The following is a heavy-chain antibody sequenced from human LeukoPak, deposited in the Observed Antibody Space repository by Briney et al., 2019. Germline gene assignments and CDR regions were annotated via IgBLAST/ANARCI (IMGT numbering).Heavy chain of an antibody. J-gene: IGHJ6*03. CDR2: INPNSGGT. CDR1: GYTFTGYY. Sequence: ASVKVSCKASGYTFTGYYMHWVRPAPGQGLEWMGWINPNSGGTNYAQKFQGRVTMTRDTSISTAYMELSRLRSDDTAVYYCATAVVPAAIRSYYMDVWGKGTTVTVSS. CDR3: ATAVVPAAIRSYYMDV. D-gene: IGHD2-2*01. V-gene: IGHV1-2*02.